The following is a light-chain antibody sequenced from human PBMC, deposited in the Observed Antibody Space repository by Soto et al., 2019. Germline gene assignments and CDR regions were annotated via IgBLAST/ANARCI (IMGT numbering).Light chain of an antibody. CDR1: SGDIGGYNY. CDR2: EVN. J-gene: IGLJ2*01. Sequence: QSALTQPASVSGSPGQSITISCTGTSGDIGGYNYVSWYQLHPDKVPKLIIYEVNKRPSGVPDRFSGSKSGSTASLTVSGLQAEDEADYFCSSYAGSKNFILFGGGTKLTVL. V-gene: IGLV2-8*01. CDR3: SSYAGSKNFIL.